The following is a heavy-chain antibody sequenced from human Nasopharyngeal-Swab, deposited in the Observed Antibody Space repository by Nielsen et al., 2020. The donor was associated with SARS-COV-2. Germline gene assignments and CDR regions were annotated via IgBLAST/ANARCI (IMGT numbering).Heavy chain of an antibody. Sequence: GGSLRLSCAASGFTFSDYYMSWIRQAPGKGLEWVSYISSSGSTIYYADSVKGRFTISRDNAKNSLYLQMNSLRAEDTAVYYCAGDAIVVVPAATYYYYGMDVWGQGTTVTVSS. CDR3: AGDAIVVVPAATYYYYGMDV. CDR2: ISSSGSTI. CDR1: GFTFSDYY. D-gene: IGHD2-2*01. V-gene: IGHV3-11*04. J-gene: IGHJ6*02.